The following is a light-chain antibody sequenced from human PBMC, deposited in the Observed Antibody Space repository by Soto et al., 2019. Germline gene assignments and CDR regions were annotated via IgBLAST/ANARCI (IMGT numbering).Light chain of an antibody. CDR3: SSHTGGSSHYV. Sequence: QSVLTQPASVSGSPGQSITISCTGTSSDVGGYNYVSWYQQFPRKAPKLIINDVSNRPSGVSNRFSGSKSGNTASLTISGLQAEDEADYYCSSHTGGSSHYVFGTGTKLTVL. J-gene: IGLJ1*01. CDR1: SSDVGGYNY. V-gene: IGLV2-14*01. CDR2: DVS.